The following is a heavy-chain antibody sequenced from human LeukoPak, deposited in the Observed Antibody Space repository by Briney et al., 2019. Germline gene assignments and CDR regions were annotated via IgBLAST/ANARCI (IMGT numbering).Heavy chain of an antibody. J-gene: IGHJ6*03. D-gene: IGHD3-3*01. CDR2: ISSSGSTI. CDR3: ASDTFFNYYYMDV. Sequence: GGSLRLSCAASGSTFSSYEMNWVRQAPGKGLEWVSYISSSGSTIYYADSVKGRFTISRDNAKNSLYLQMNSLRAEDTAVYYCASDTFFNYYYMDVWGKGTTATVSS. CDR1: GSTFSSYE. V-gene: IGHV3-48*03.